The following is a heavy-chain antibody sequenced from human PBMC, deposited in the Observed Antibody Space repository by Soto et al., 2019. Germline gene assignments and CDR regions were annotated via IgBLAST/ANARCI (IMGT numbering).Heavy chain of an antibody. CDR2: ISGSGGST. J-gene: IGHJ4*02. Sequence: GGSLRLSCAASGFTFSSYAMSWVRQAPGKGLEWVSAISGSGGSTYYADSVKGRFTISRDNSKNTLYLQMNSLRAEDTAVYYCAKDQDYCSSTSCASGFDYWGQGTLVTVSS. CDR1: GFTFSSYA. CDR3: AKDQDYCSSTSCASGFDY. D-gene: IGHD2-2*01. V-gene: IGHV3-23*01.